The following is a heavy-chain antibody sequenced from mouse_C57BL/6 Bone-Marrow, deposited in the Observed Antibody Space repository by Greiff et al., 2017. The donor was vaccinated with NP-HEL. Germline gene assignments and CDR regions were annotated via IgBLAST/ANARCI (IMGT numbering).Heavy chain of an antibody. D-gene: IGHD1-1*01. Sequence: EVMLVESGGGLVKPGGSLKLSCAASGFTFSSYAMSWVRQTPEKRLEWVATISDGGSYTYYPDNVQGRFTISRDNAKNNLYLQMSHLKSEDTAMYYCARDGYYYGSPYFDYWGQGTTLTVSS. J-gene: IGHJ2*01. CDR2: ISDGGSYT. CDR3: ARDGYYYGSPYFDY. V-gene: IGHV5-4*01. CDR1: GFTFSSYA.